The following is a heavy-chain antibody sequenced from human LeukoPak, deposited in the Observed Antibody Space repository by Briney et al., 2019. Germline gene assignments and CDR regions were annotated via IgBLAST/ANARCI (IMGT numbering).Heavy chain of an antibody. CDR3: AKNSSSWYYFDS. Sequence: GGSLRLSCVGSGFTFSSYSMNWVRQAPGKGLEWVSYISGTSNTIYYDDSVKGRFTVSRDNAKNSLYLQMNSLRAEDTAVYYCAKNSSSWYYFDSWGQGTLVTVSS. V-gene: IGHV3-48*01. J-gene: IGHJ4*02. CDR1: GFTFSSYS. CDR2: ISGTSNTI. D-gene: IGHD6-13*01.